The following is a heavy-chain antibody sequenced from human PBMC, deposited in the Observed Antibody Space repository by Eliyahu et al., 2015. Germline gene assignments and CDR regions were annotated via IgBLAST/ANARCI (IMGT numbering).Heavy chain of an antibody. D-gene: IGHD3-22*01. V-gene: IGHV3-74*01. CDR2: LSNDASGT. J-gene: IGHJ3*02. Sequence: EVQVVESGGALVQPGGSLRLSCEASGITVTSYWRQWVRQAPGKGLEWVSRLSNDASGTRYADSVKGRFTVSRDPAKNTMYLQMNSLRVEDTAIYYCRFVDTGGYYPWEKDTFDIWGQGTMVTVSS. CDR1: GITVTSYW. CDR3: RFVDTGGYYPWEKDTFDI.